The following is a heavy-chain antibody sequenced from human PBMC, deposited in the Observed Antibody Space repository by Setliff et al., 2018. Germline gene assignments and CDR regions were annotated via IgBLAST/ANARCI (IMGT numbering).Heavy chain of an antibody. CDR1: GYTFTSYG. Sequence: ASVKVSCKASGYTFTSYGISWVRQAPGQGLEWMGWISAYNGNTNYAQKLQGRVTMTTXXXTSTXXXXXXXXXXXXTAVYYCASDRREAFDIWGQGTMVTVSS. J-gene: IGHJ3*02. CDR2: ISAYNGNT. V-gene: IGHV1-18*01. CDR3: ASDRREAFDI.